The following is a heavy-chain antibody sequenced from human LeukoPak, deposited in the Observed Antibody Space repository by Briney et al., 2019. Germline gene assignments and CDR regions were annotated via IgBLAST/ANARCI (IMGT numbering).Heavy chain of an antibody. J-gene: IGHJ6*03. CDR3: AREVGYCSGGSCAMDV. V-gene: IGHV3-11*01. CDR2: ISRSGSTK. D-gene: IGHD2-15*01. Sequence: PGGSLRLSCAASGFTFSDYNMRWIRQAPGKGLEWVSSISRSGSTKYYADSVKGRFTISRDNAKNSLFLQMNSLRAEDTAVYYCAREVGYCSGGSCAMDVWGKGTTVTVSS. CDR1: GFTFSDYN.